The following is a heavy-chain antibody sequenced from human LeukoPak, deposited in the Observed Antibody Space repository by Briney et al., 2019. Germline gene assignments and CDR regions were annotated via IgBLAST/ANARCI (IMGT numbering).Heavy chain of an antibody. D-gene: IGHD6-13*01. CDR2: ISISTSSI. CDR1: GFTFSSYN. V-gene: IGHV3-48*01. Sequence: GGSLRLSCAASGFTFSSYNMNWVRQAPGKGLEWVSYISISTSSIYYADSVKGRFTISRDNAKNSLYLQMNSLRADDTAVYYCAREPAYTSSWYSTCDSWGQGTLVTVSS. J-gene: IGHJ5*01. CDR3: AREPAYTSSWYSTCDS.